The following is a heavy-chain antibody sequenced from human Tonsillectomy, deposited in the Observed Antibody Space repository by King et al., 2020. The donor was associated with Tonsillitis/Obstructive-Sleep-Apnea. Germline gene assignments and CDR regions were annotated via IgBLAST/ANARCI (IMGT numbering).Heavy chain of an antibody. CDR1: GFTFSSYA. CDR2: ISGSGGST. D-gene: IGHD2-2*01. V-gene: IGHV3-23*04. CDR3: ALGVGYCSSTSCYGGRLDY. Sequence: VQLVESGGGLVQPGGSLRLSCAASGFTFSSYAMSWVRQAPGKGLEWVSAISGSGGSTYYADSVKGRFTISRDNSKNTLYLQMNSLRAEDTVVYYCALGVGYCSSTSCYGGRLDYWGQGTLVTVSS. J-gene: IGHJ4*02.